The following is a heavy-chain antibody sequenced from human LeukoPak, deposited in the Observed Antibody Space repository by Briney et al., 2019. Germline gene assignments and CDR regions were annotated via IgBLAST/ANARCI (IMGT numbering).Heavy chain of an antibody. V-gene: IGHV3-23*01. D-gene: IGHD3-22*01. J-gene: IGHJ4*02. CDR2: ISGSGGST. CDR3: ARRYYYDSSGYYSTFDY. CDR1: GFTFSSYG. Sequence: GGSLRLSCAASGFTFSSYGMSWVRQAPGKGLEWVSAISGSGGSTYYADSVKGRFTISRDNSKNTLYLQMNSLRAEDTAVYYCARRYYYDSSGYYSTFDYWGQGTLVTVSS.